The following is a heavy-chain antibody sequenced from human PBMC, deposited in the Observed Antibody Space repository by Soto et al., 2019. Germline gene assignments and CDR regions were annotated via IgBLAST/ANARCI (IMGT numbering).Heavy chain of an antibody. D-gene: IGHD1-1*01. CDR2: INAGNGNT. CDR1: GYTFTSYS. CDR3: ARDPLERSTGYYYYMYV. V-gene: IGHV1-3*01. J-gene: IGHJ6*03. Sequence: ASVKLSCKASGYTFTSYSMHWVRQAPGQRLEWMGWINAGNGNTKYSQKFQGRVTITRDTSASTACMELSSLRSEDTAVYYCARDPLERSTGYYYYMYVWGKGTTVTVS.